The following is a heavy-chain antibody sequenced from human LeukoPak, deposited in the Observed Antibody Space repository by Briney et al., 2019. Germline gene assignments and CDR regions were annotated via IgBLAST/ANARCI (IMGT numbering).Heavy chain of an antibody. CDR2: INPNSGGT. Sequence: ASVKVSCKASGYTFTGYYMHWVRQAPGQGLEWMGWINPNSGGTNYAQKFQGRVTMTRDTSTSTVYMELSSLRSEDTAVYYCARAYIAARPEYYYGMDVWGQGTTVTVSS. V-gene: IGHV1-2*02. D-gene: IGHD6-6*01. J-gene: IGHJ6*02. CDR3: ARAYIAARPEYYYGMDV. CDR1: GYTFTGYY.